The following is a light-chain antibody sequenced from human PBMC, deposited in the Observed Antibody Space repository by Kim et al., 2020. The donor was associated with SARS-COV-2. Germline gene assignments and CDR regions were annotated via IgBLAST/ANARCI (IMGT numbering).Light chain of an antibody. J-gene: IGLJ3*02. CDR2: YDT. CDR3: QVWDSSIEWV. V-gene: IGLV3-21*04. Sequence: SYELTQPPSVSVAPGQTATITCGGDNIAGKSVHWYQQKPGQAPVLVIHYDTARPSGIPDRFSGSYSGNTATLTISRVEAGDEADYYCQVWDSSIEWVFGGGTQLTVL. CDR1: NIAGKS.